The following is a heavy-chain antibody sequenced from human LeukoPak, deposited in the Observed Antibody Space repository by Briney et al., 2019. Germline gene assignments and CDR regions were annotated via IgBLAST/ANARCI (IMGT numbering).Heavy chain of an antibody. Sequence: ASVKVSCKASGYTFTSYGISWVRQAPGQGLEWVGWISSYNGNTNYAQNLQGRVTVTADTSTSTAYMELRSLRSDDTAVYYCARDGADYDILTGHYYYFAMDVWGQGTTVTVSS. CDR1: GYTFTSYG. J-gene: IGHJ6*02. D-gene: IGHD3-9*01. V-gene: IGHV1-18*01. CDR3: ARDGADYDILTGHYYYFAMDV. CDR2: ISSYNGNT.